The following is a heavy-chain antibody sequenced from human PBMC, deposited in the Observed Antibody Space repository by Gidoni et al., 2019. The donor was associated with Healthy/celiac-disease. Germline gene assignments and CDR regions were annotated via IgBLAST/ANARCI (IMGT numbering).Heavy chain of an antibody. D-gene: IGHD3-10*01. V-gene: IGHV5-51*01. J-gene: IGHJ4*02. CDR1: GYSFTSYW. CDR2: IYPGYSDT. CDR3: ARPGSYYYGSGTLDPFDY. Sequence: EVQLVQSGAEVKKPGESLKISCKGSGYSFTSYWIGWVRQMPGKGLEWMGIIYPGYSDTRDSPSFQGQVTISADKSISTAYLQWSSLKAADTAMYYCARPGSYYYGSGTLDPFDYWGQGTLVTVSS.